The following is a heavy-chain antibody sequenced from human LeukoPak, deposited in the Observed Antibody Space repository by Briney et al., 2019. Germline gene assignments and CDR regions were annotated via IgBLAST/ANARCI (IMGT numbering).Heavy chain of an antibody. CDR1: GFTFSNYA. J-gene: IGHJ4*02. D-gene: IGHD2-15*01. Sequence: GGSLRLSCAASGFTFSNYAMHWVRQAPGKGLEWVAVISYDGDTQYYKDSLRGRFTISRDNSKNTLYLHMNSLGAEDTAVHYCARANCGGTCFLIDYWGQGILVTVSS. CDR2: ISYDGDTQ. V-gene: IGHV3-30*04. CDR3: ARANCGGTCFLIDY.